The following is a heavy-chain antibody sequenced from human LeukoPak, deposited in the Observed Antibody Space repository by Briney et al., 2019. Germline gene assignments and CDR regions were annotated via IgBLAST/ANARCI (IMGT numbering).Heavy chain of an antibody. V-gene: IGHV1-2*02. CDR1: GYTFTGYY. CDR2: INPNSGGT. CDR3: ARDPYSSYYYYMDV. D-gene: IGHD6-19*01. J-gene: IGHJ6*03. Sequence: ASVKVSCKASGYTFTGYYMHWVRQAPGQGLEWMGWINPNSGGTNYAQKFQGRVTMTRDTSISTAYMEVSRLRSDNTAVYYCARDPYSSYYYYMDVWGKGTTVTVSS.